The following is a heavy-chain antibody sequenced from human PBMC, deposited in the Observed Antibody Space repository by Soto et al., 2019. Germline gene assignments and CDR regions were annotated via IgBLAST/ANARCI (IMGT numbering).Heavy chain of an antibody. D-gene: IGHD3-16*01. CDR3: ARVWGYAFDY. CDR2: IYYSGST. Sequence: QVQLQESGPGLVKPSETLSLTCTVSGGSISSYYWSWIRQPPGKGLEWLGYIYYSGSTNYNPALMSRVTISVETSKNQFSLKLSSVTAADTAVYYCARVWGYAFDYWGQGTLVTVSS. CDR1: GGSISSYY. J-gene: IGHJ4*02. V-gene: IGHV4-59*01.